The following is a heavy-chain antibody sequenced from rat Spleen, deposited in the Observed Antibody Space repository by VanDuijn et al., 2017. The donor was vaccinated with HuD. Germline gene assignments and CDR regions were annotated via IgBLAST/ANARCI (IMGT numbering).Heavy chain of an antibody. J-gene: IGHJ4*01. Sequence: EVQLVESGGGLVQPGRSLKLSCAASGFTFNNYWMSWIRQAPGRGLEWVATIIYDGSRTYYRDSVKGRFTISRDNAKSTLYLQMDSLRSEDTATYYCARHGWGYGVMDAWGQGASVTVSS. D-gene: IGHD4-3*01. CDR3: ARHGWGYGVMDA. V-gene: IGHV5-29*01. CDR2: IIYDGSRT. CDR1: GFTFNNYW.